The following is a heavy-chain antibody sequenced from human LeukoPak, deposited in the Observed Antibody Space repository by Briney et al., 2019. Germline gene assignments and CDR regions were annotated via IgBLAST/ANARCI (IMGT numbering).Heavy chain of an antibody. CDR1: GFTFSSYS. CDR3: ARENAGIAVAGFDY. D-gene: IGHD6-19*01. V-gene: IGHV3-21*01. Sequence: GGSLRLSCAASGFTFSSYSMNWVRQAPGKGLEWVSSISSSSSYIYYADSVKGRFTISRDNAKNSLYLQMNSLRAEDTAVYYCARENAGIAVAGFDYWGQGTLVTVSS. CDR2: ISSSSSYI. J-gene: IGHJ4*02.